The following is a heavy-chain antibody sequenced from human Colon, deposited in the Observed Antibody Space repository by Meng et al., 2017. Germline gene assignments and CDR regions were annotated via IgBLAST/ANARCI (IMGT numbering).Heavy chain of an antibody. CDR3: AHRRNPTAGDWFAS. CDR1: GFPLSTFCLG. J-gene: IGHJ5*01. Sequence: SGPTLAKLIQILTLTCSFSGFPLSTFCLGVGWFRQPPGKALEWLALIVWSDDKHYIPFLQSRLTIIKDSSKNQMVLTMTNMDPVDRATYYCAHRRNPTAGDWFASWGQGILVTVSS. D-gene: IGHD2-21*02. V-gene: IGHV2-5*01. CDR2: IVWSDDK.